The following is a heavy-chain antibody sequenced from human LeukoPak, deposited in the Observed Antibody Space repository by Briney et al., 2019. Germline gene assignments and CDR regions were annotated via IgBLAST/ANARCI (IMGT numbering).Heavy chain of an antibody. CDR2: ISSSSSYI. J-gene: IGHJ4*02. Sequence: GGSLRLSCAASAFTFSTYSMNWVRQAPGKGLEWVSSISSSSSYIYYADSVKGRFTISRDNAKNSLYLQMNSLRAEDTAVYYCARPGYCSGGTCHTTPYYFDYWGQGTLVTVSS. V-gene: IGHV3-21*01. D-gene: IGHD2-15*01. CDR1: AFTFSTYS. CDR3: ARPGYCSGGTCHTTPYYFDY.